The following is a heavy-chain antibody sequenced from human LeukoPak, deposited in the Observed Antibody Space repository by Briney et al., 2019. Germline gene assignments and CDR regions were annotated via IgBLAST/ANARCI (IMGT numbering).Heavy chain of an antibody. D-gene: IGHD6-19*01. J-gene: IGHJ6*02. Sequence: SETLSLTCTVSGGSISSYYWSWIRQPPGKGLEWIGYIYYSGSTNYNPSLKSRVTISVDTSKNQFSLKLSSVTAADTAVYYCARERLGSSGPYGMDVWGQGTTVTVSS. CDR1: GGSISSYY. V-gene: IGHV4-59*01. CDR2: IYYSGST. CDR3: ARERLGSSGPYGMDV.